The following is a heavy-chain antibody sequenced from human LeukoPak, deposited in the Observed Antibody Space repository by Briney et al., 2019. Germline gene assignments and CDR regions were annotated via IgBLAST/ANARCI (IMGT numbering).Heavy chain of an antibody. Sequence: GGSLRLSCAASGFTFSSYAMNWVRQAPGKGLEWVSAITGSDGSSTSYADSVKGRFTISRDNAKNTLYLQMNSLRAEDTAVYYWERGGGGQGLDYWGQGTLVTVSS. D-gene: IGHD3-16*01. CDR1: GFTFSSYA. J-gene: IGHJ4*02. V-gene: IGHV3-74*01. CDR2: ITGSDGSST. CDR3: ERGGGGQGLDY.